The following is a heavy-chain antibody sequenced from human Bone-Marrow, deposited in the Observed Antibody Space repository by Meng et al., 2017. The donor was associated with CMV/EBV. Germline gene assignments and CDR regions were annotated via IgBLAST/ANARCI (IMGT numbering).Heavy chain of an antibody. V-gene: IGHV1-69*05. CDR1: GYTFTSYG. Sequence: SVKVSCKASGYTFTSYGISWVRQAPGQGLEWMGGVIPIFGTANYAQKFQGRVTITTDESTSTAYMELSSLRSEDTAVYYCARSSSWYGEFDYWGQGTLVTVSS. D-gene: IGHD6-13*01. CDR3: ARSSSWYGEFDY. CDR2: VIPIFGTA. J-gene: IGHJ4*02.